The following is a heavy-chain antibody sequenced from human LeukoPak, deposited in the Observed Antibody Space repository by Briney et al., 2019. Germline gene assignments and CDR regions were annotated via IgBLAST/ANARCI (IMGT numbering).Heavy chain of an antibody. V-gene: IGHV3-66*01. CDR2: IYRDGSS. D-gene: IGHD3-16*01. CDR3: ARNRGGRSMDV. J-gene: IGHJ6*02. CDR1: GFTVSSNY. Sequence: GGSLRLSCSASGFTVSSNYMPWVCQAPGGGLEWVSFIYRDGSSYYTDSVQDRFTMSRDNSKNTLYLQMNSLRAEDTAVYYCARNRGGRSMDVWGQGTTVTVTS.